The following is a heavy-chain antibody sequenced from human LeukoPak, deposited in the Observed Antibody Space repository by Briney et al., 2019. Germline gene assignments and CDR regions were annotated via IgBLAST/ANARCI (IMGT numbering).Heavy chain of an antibody. D-gene: IGHD3-10*01. Sequence: TSETLSLTCAVSGGSISSRNRWSWVRQPPGKGLEWIAEIHHSGSTNYNPSLKSRVTISVDKSKNQFSLKLSSVTAADTAAYYCARIRGFGADYYYYMDVWGKGTTATVSS. V-gene: IGHV4-4*02. J-gene: IGHJ6*03. CDR1: GGSISSRNR. CDR2: IHHSGST. CDR3: ARIRGFGADYYYYMDV.